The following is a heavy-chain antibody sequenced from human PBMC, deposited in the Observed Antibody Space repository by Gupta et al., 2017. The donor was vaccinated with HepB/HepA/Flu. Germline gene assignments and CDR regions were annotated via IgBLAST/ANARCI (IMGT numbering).Heavy chain of an antibody. J-gene: IGHJ4*02. Sequence: EVHVLESGGGLVQPGGSLRLPCTASGSTFSPYSMGWVRQAPGQGLAWVSILGGDSITTFDANSVRGRFTITRDNSKNTLYLQMDRLRAEDTAIYSCAKKRAMPTSGVTSRDFDDWGQGTLVTVSS. CDR3: AKKRAMPTSGVTSRDFDD. CDR1: GSTFSPYS. CDR2: LGGDSITT. D-gene: IGHD3-3*01. V-gene: IGHV3-23*01.